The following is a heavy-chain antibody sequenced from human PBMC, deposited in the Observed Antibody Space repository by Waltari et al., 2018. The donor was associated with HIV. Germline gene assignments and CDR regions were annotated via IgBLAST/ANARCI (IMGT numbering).Heavy chain of an antibody. CDR2: IRYDGTNK. D-gene: IGHD3-22*01. V-gene: IGHV3-30*02. CDR1: GLPYSNYG. Sequence: QVQLVESGAGVVQPGGSLRLSCTASGLPYSNYGMYWVRQAPGKGLQWVAFIRYDGTNKYYADSVKGRFIISRDNSKNTLSLQMHSLRAEDTAVYYCAKAPHHYDSSGPVYWGQGTLVTVSS. J-gene: IGHJ4*02. CDR3: AKAPHHYDSSGPVY.